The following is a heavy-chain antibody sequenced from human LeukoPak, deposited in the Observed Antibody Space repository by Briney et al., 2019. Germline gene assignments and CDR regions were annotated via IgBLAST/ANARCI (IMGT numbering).Heavy chain of an antibody. D-gene: IGHD6-19*01. CDR3: TRNSGWYGIS. CDR1: GFTLSSYE. V-gene: IGHV3-23*01. CDR2: IEYSDTGG. J-gene: IGHJ4*02. Sequence: LSGGSLRLSCTVSGFTLSSYETTWFRQAPGKGLEWVSSIEYSDTGGHYADSVQGRFTISKDNPKNTLYLQLNSLRAEDTAIYYCTRNSGWYGISWGQGTLVTVSS.